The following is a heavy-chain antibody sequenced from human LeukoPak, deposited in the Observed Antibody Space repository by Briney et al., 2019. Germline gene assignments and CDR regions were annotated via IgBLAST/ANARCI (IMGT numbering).Heavy chain of an antibody. D-gene: IGHD3-10*01. V-gene: IGHV3-74*01. Sequence: GGSLRLSCVASRFTFSSYWMHWVSQAPGKGLVWVSRINSDGSTTTYADSVRGRFTISRDNAKHTLYLQMNSLRAEDTAVYYCERGGFDTIGFDYWGQGTLVTVSS. CDR3: ERGGFDTIGFDY. CDR2: INSDGSTT. CDR1: RFTFSSYW. J-gene: IGHJ4*02.